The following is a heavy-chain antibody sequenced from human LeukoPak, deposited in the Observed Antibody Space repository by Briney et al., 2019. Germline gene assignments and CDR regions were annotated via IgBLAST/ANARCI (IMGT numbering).Heavy chain of an antibody. CDR1: GFTFSSYG. V-gene: IGHV3-30*18. Sequence: PGGSLRLSCAASGFTFSSYGMHWVRQAPGKGLEWVAVISYDGSNKYYADSVKGRFTISRDNSKNTLYLQMNSLRAEDTAVYYCAKNAHYQGYSYGGIDYWGQGTLVTVSS. D-gene: IGHD5-18*01. CDR2: ISYDGSNK. CDR3: AKNAHYQGYSYGGIDY. J-gene: IGHJ4*02.